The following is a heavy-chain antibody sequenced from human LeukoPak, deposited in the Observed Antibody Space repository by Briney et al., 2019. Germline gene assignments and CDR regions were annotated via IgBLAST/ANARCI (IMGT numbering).Heavy chain of an antibody. Sequence: ASVKVSCKASGYTFTSYGISWVRQAPGQGLEWMGWISAYNGNTNYAQKLQGRVTMTTDTSTSTAYMELRSLRSDDTAVYYCARYAVPDIVVVPAGPYWYFDLWGRGTLVTVSS. CDR3: ARYAVPDIVVVPAGPYWYFDL. CDR2: ISAYNGNT. J-gene: IGHJ2*01. CDR1: GYTFTSYG. D-gene: IGHD2-2*01. V-gene: IGHV1-18*01.